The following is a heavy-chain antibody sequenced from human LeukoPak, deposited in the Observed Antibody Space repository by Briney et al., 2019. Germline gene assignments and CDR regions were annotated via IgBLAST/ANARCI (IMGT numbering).Heavy chain of an antibody. CDR2: INARGDT. CDR3: ARGQVPAARGYNWFDP. V-gene: IGHV4-34*01. CDR1: GWSFNDYY. Sequence: SETLSLTCAVYGWSFNDYYWNWIRQPPGKGLEWIGEINARGDTNYNPSLKSRVTISVDTSKKQFSLRLTSMIAADTALYYCARGQVPAARGYNWFDPWGQGTLDTVSS. D-gene: IGHD2-2*01. J-gene: IGHJ5*02.